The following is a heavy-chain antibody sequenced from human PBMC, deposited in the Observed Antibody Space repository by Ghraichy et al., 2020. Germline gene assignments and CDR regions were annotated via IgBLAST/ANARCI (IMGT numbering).Heavy chain of an antibody. CDR3: VRAQVGY. J-gene: IGHJ4*02. V-gene: IGHV1-2*02. Sequence: ASVKVSCEASGYDFTGYYMHWVRQAPGQGLEWMGWINPNTGGTNYAQEFQGRVTMTRDTSISTAYMELSSLRSDDTALYYCVRAQVGYWGQGTLVTVSS. CDR2: INPNTGGT. D-gene: IGHD1-26*01. CDR1: GYDFTGYY.